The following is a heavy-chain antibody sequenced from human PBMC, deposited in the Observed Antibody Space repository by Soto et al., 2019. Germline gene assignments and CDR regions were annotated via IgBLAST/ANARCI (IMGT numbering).Heavy chain of an antibody. D-gene: IGHD6-13*01. CDR1: GGSISSGAYY. CDR2: FYYSGSA. CDR3: ARDASRSWHYFDY. J-gene: IGHJ4*02. Sequence: QVQLQESGPGLVKPSQTLSLTCTVSGGSISSGAYYWSWIRQHPGKGLEWIGSFYYSGSAFYNPSLKSRLTISVDTSKNQLSLKLRSMTAADTAVYYCARDASRSWHYFDYWGQGIPVTVSS. V-gene: IGHV4-31*03.